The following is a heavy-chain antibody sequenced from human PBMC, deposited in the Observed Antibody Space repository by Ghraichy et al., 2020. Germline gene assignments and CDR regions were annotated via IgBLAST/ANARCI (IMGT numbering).Heavy chain of an antibody. CDR1: GGSVSSGSYY. D-gene: IGHD1-26*01. CDR3: ARAKVGATLPFDY. CDR2: IYYSGST. Sequence: SETLSLTCTVSGGSVSSGSYYWSWIRQPPGKGLEWIGYIYYSGSTNYNPSLKSRVTISVDTSKNQFSLKLSSVTAADTAVYYCARAKVGATLPFDYWGQGTLVTVSS. J-gene: IGHJ4*02. V-gene: IGHV4-61*01.